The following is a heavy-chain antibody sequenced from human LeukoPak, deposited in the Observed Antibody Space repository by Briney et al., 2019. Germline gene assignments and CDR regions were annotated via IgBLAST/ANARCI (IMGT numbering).Heavy chain of an antibody. Sequence: SETLSLTCAVYGGSFSGYYWSWIRQPPGKGLEWIGEINHSGSTNYNPSLKSRVTISVDTSKDQFSLKLSSVTAADTAVYYCARRGYSYKVDYWGQGTLVTVSS. D-gene: IGHD5-18*01. CDR1: GGSFSGYY. CDR3: ARRGYSYKVDY. J-gene: IGHJ4*02. V-gene: IGHV4-34*01. CDR2: INHSGST.